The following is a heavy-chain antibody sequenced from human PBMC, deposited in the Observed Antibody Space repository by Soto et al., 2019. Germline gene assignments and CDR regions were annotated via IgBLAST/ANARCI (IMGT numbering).Heavy chain of an antibody. V-gene: IGHV3-13*01. Sequence: LRLSCAASGFTFSSYAMSWVRQAPGKGLEWVSAIGTAGDTYYPGSVKGRFTISRENAKNSLYLQMNSLRAGDTAVYYCARWGDYGYYYYGMDVWGQGTTVTVSS. CDR3: ARWGDYGYYYYGMDV. CDR1: GFTFSSYA. D-gene: IGHD4-17*01. J-gene: IGHJ6*02. CDR2: IGTAGDT.